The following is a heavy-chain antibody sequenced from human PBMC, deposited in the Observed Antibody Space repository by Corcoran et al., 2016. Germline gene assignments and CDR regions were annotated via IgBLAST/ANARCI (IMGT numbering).Heavy chain of an antibody. CDR3: ARDQCSSTSCYKAPWYYYYGMDV. CDR2: IIPIFGTA. Sequence: QVQLVQSGAEVKKPGSSVKVSCKASGGTFSSYAISWVRQAPGQGLEWMGGIIPIFGTANYAQKFQGRVKITADESTSTAYMELSSLRSEDTAVYYCARDQCSSTSCYKAPWYYYYGMDVWGQGTTVTVSS. CDR1: GGTFSSYA. D-gene: IGHD2-2*02. J-gene: IGHJ6*02. V-gene: IGHV1-69*01.